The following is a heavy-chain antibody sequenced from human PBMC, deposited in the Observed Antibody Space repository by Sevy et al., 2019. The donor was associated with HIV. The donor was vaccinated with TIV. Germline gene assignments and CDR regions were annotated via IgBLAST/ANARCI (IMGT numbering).Heavy chain of an antibody. CDR2: IKQDGREK. Sequence: GGSLRLSCAASGFTFSSYWMSWVRQAPGKGLEWVANIKQDGREKYYVDSVRGRFTISRDNAKNSLYLQMNSLRAEDTAVYYCARAYRSTWDSYYYFDCWGQGTLVTVSS. V-gene: IGHV3-7*04. D-gene: IGHD6-13*01. CDR3: ARAYRSTWDSYYYFDC. CDR1: GFTFSSYW. J-gene: IGHJ4*02.